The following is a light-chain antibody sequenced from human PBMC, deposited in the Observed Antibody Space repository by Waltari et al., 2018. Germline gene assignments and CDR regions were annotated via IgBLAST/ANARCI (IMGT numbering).Light chain of an antibody. CDR1: ASHTGKNL. J-gene: IGLJ3*02. CDR2: RSD. CDR3: AAWDDSLGGRWV. V-gene: IGLV1-44*01. Sequence: QSVLSQPPPASATPGQRVTTSCSGSASHTGKNLLNRSQQLPGTAPKLVIYRSDQRPSGVPDRFSASKSGTSASLAISGRQSEDEADYYCAAWDDSLGGRWVFGGGTKVT.